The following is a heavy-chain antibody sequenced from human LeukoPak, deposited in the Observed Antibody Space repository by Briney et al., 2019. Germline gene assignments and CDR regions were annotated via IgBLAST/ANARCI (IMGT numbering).Heavy chain of an antibody. CDR3: ASDHIIASAGNDY. CDR2: LKPDGRGK. Sequence: GGSLRLSCEASGFTFSNYWMSWVRQVPGKGLEWVANLKPDGRGKYYVDSVKGRFTISRDNAKNSLSLQMNSLRAEDTALYYCASDHIIASAGNDYWGQGTLVTVSS. V-gene: IGHV3-7*01. J-gene: IGHJ4*02. CDR1: GFTFSNYW. D-gene: IGHD6-13*01.